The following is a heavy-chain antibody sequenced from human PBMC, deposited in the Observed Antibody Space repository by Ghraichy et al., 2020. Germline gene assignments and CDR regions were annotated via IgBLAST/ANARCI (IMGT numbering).Heavy chain of an antibody. J-gene: IGHJ2*01. V-gene: IGHV3-21*01. CDR2: ISSSSSYI. CDR1: GFTFSSYS. CDR3: ARENLVGAITSYFDL. D-gene: IGHD1-26*01. Sequence: GGSLRLSCAASGFTFSSYSMNWVRQAPGKGLEWVSSISSSSSYIYYADSVKGRFTISRDNAKNSLYLQMNSLRAEDTAVYYCARENLVGAITSYFDLWGRGTLVTVSS.